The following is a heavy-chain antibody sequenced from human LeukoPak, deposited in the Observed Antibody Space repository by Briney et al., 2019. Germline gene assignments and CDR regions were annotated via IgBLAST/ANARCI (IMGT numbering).Heavy chain of an antibody. J-gene: IGHJ4*02. Sequence: PGGSLRFYSSGSGFTFSDYAMTWVRPAPGKGLEWVSVVSAAGDDTYYADPVKGRFTISRDNSKNTLNLQMHSPRVKDTAVYYCAKGVGTVVPSFFDFWGQGAPVTVSS. CDR3: AKGVGTVVPSFFDF. D-gene: IGHD3-22*01. V-gene: IGHV3-23*01. CDR2: VSAAGDDT. CDR1: GFTFSDYA.